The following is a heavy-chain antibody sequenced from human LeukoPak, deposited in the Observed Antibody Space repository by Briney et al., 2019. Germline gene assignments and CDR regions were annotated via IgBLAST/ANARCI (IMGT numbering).Heavy chain of an antibody. CDR2: IKPDGSEK. D-gene: IGHD6-19*01. Sequence: GGSLRLSCVVSGFTFSNYWMSWVRQAPGKGLEWVANIKPDGSEKNYVDSVKGRFTISRDNAKYSLYLQMNSLRAEDTAVYYCARDRPSGWYLQYYFNYWGQGNLVTVSS. V-gene: IGHV3-7*04. CDR3: ARDRPSGWYLQYYFNY. CDR1: GFTFSNYW. J-gene: IGHJ4*02.